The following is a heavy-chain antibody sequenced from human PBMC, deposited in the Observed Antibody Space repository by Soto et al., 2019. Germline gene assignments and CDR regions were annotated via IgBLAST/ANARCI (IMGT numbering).Heavy chain of an antibody. CDR3: ARGPATAPDAY. CDR1: GYTFTSYA. J-gene: IGHJ4*02. D-gene: IGHD2-2*01. CDR2: INPSGGTT. V-gene: IGHV1-46*01. Sequence: ASVKVSCKGSGYTFTSYAMHWVRQAPGQGLEWMGIINPSGGTTTYAQKFQGRVTMTRDTSTSTVYMELSSLRSEDTAVYYCARGPATAPDAYWGLGTLVTVSS.